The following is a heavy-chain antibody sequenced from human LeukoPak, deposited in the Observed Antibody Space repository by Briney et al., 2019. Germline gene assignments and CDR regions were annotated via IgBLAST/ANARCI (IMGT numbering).Heavy chain of an antibody. CDR2: IRSKASGGTT. CDR1: GFTFRDYA. V-gene: IGHV3-49*04. Sequence: GGSLRLSCTASGFTFRDYAMSWVRQAPGKGLEWVGFIRSKASGGTTEYTASVKGRFTISRDDSKNTLYLQMSSLRAEDTAVYYCVKDFSMGRQWLGRGYYFDHWGQGTLVIVSS. J-gene: IGHJ4*02. CDR3: VKDFSMGRQWLGRGYYFDH. D-gene: IGHD6-19*01.